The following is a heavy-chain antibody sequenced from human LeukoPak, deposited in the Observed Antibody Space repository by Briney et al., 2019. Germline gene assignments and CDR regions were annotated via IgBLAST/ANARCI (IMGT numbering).Heavy chain of an antibody. Sequence: GASVKVSCKASGYTFTSYDINWVRQATGQGLEWMGWMNPNSGNTGYAQKFQGRVTMTRNTSISTAYMELSSLRSEDTAVYYCARGHLTTFGGGRSPSAGMDVWGQGTTVTVSS. CDR3: ARGHLTTFGGGRSPSAGMDV. V-gene: IGHV1-8*01. D-gene: IGHD3-16*01. CDR1: GYTFTSYD. J-gene: IGHJ6*02. CDR2: MNPNSGNT.